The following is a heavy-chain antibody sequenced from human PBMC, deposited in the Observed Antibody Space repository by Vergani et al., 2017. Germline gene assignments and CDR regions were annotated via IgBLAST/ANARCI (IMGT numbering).Heavy chain of an antibody. Sequence: QVQLVESGGGLVKPGGSLRLSCAASGFTFSDYYMSWIRQAPGKGLEWVSYISSSSSYTNYADSVKGRFTISRDNAKNSLYLQMNSLRAEDTAVYYCARDGCSSTSCYYYGMDVWGQGTTVTVSS. CDR3: ARDGCSSTSCYYYGMDV. D-gene: IGHD2-2*01. J-gene: IGHJ6*02. CDR2: ISSSSSYT. V-gene: IGHV3-11*06. CDR1: GFTFSDYY.